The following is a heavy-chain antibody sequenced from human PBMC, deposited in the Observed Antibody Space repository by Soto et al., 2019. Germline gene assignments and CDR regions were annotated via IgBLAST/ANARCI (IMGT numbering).Heavy chain of an antibody. Sequence: ALVKVSCKASGYTFTSYGISWVRQAPGQGLEWMGWISAYNGNTNYAQKLQGRVTMTTDTSTSTAYMELRSLRSDDTAVYYCARSPGGREIAINFDYWGQGTLVTVSS. CDR3: ARSPGGREIAINFDY. V-gene: IGHV1-18*01. CDR2: ISAYNGNT. D-gene: IGHD3-16*01. J-gene: IGHJ4*02. CDR1: GYTFTSYG.